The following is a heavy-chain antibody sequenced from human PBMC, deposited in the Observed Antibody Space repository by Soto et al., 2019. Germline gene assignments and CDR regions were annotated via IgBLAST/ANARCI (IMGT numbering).Heavy chain of an antibody. J-gene: IGHJ6*02. Sequence: EVQLLESGGGLVQPGGSLRLSCAASGFTFSSYAMSWVRQAPGKGLEWVSAISGSGGSTYYADSVKGRFTISRDNSKKTLYLQMNSIRAEYTAVYYCATGPYNSRSYYSLRYYGMDVWGQGTTVTVSS. D-gene: IGHD1-26*01. CDR1: GFTFSSYA. CDR2: ISGSGGST. CDR3: ATGPYNSRSYYSLRYYGMDV. V-gene: IGHV3-23*01.